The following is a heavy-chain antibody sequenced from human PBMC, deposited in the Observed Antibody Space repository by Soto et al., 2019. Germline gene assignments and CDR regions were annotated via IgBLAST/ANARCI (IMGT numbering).Heavy chain of an antibody. J-gene: IGHJ4*02. CDR1: EYSFTSFW. CDR3: ARDLAKGGGSAGFDY. Sequence: GESLKISCNGSEYSFTSFWIGWVRQTPGKGLEWVGIIHPDDSDTRYSPSFQGQVTMTWDTSISTAYMALTRLRSDDTAVYYCARDLAKGGGSAGFDYWGQGTLVTVSS. V-gene: IGHV5-51*01. D-gene: IGHD1-26*01. CDR2: IHPDDSDT.